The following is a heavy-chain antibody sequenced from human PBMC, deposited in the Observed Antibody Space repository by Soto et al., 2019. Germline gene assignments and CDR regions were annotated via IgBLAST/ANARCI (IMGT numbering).Heavy chain of an antibody. V-gene: IGHV4-61*01. CDR2: IYYSGST. CDR1: GGSVSSGSYY. D-gene: IGHD5-12*01. CDR3: ARVRGDGYNYDY. J-gene: IGHJ4*02. Sequence: QVQLQESGPGLVKPSETLSLTCTVSGGSVSSGSYYWSWIRQPPGKGLEWIGYIYYSGSTNSNPSLKSRVTISVDTSKNQFSLKLSSVTAADTAVYYCARVRGDGYNYDYWGQGTLVTVSS.